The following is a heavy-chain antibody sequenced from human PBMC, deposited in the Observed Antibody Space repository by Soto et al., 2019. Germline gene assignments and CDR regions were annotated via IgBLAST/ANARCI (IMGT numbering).Heavy chain of an antibody. J-gene: IGHJ4*02. CDR1: GFSLSTNGVG. CDR3: AHSSSSWYRDYFDY. CDR2: IYWDDDK. V-gene: IGHV2-5*02. Sequence: SGPTLVNPTQTLTLTCTFSGFSLSTNGVGVGWIRQPPGKALEWLALIYWDDDKRYSPSLKSRLTITKDTSKNQVVLTMTNMDPVDTATYYCAHSSSSWYRDYFDYWGQGTLVTVSS. D-gene: IGHD6-13*01.